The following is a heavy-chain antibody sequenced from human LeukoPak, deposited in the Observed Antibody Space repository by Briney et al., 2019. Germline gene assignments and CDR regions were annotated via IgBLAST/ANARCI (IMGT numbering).Heavy chain of an antibody. J-gene: IGHJ4*02. V-gene: IGHV4-34*01. Sequence: PSETLSLTCAVYGGSFSGYYWSWIRQPPGKGLEWIGEINHSGSTNYNPSLKSRVTISVDTSKNQFSLKLSSVTAADTAVYYCARYDWGKYFDYWGQGTLVTVSS. CDR2: INHSGST. CDR1: GGSFSGYY. D-gene: IGHD3-16*01. CDR3: ARYDWGKYFDY.